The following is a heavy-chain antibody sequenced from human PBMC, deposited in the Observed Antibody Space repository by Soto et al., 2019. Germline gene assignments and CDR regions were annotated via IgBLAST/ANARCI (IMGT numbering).Heavy chain of an antibody. Sequence: QVQLVQSGAEVEKPGSSVKVSCKASGGTFSSYAITWVRQAPGQGLEWMGRIIPIFGTANYTQKFQGRVTITADESTSTAYMELSSLRSEDTAVYYCARNEYSTTFYYYGMDVWGQGTTVTVSS. D-gene: IGHD6-6*01. V-gene: IGHV1-69*01. CDR1: GGTFSSYA. CDR3: ARNEYSTTFYYYGMDV. CDR2: IIPIFGTA. J-gene: IGHJ6*02.